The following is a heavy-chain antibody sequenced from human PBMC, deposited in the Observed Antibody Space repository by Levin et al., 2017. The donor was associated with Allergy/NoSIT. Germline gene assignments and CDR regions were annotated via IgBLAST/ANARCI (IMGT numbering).Heavy chain of an antibody. CDR2: VSGSGGA. D-gene: IGHD1-26*01. V-gene: IGHV3-23*01. Sequence: GGSLRLSCAVPGLSISTYAMSWVRQAPGKGLEWVSGVSGSGGAYYADSVKGRFTVSRDNSKNMLYLQMNSLRGDDTAVYYCAKEYSASSSDYFWGQGTLVTVSS. J-gene: IGHJ4*02. CDR1: GLSISTYA. CDR3: AKEYSASSSDYF.